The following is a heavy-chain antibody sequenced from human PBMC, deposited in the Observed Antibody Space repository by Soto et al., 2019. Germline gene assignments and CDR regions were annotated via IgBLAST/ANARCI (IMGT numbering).Heavy chain of an antibody. Sequence: GASVKVSCKASGYTFTSYGISWVRQAPGQGLEWMGWISAYNGNTNYAQKLQGRVTMTTDTSTSTAYMELRSLRSDDTAVYYCARVQLYNWNLYGMDVWGQGXTVTVYS. CDR3: ARVQLYNWNLYGMDV. J-gene: IGHJ6*02. D-gene: IGHD1-20*01. V-gene: IGHV1-18*04. CDR2: ISAYNGNT. CDR1: GYTFTSYG.